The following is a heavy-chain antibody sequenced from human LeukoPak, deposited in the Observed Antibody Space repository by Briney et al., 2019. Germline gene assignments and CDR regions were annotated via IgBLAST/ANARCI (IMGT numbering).Heavy chain of an antibody. V-gene: IGHV4-59*05. J-gene: IGHJ4*02. CDR3: AIEGGYGLSGYFDY. CDR1: GCSLRNHY. CDR2: IYYSGST. D-gene: IGHD5-12*01. Sequence: TLSLTCTDSGCSLRNHYWIWLRQAAGKGLEWIGSIYYSGSTYYNPSLKSRVTISVDTSKNPFSLKLSFVTAADTAVYYCAIEGGYGLSGYFDYWGQGTLVTVSS.